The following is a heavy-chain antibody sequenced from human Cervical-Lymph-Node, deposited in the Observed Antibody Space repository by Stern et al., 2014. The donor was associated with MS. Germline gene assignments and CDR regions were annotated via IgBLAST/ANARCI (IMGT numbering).Heavy chain of an antibody. CDR3: AKDDGRWSFDY. CDR2: ISFDGSKK. CDR1: GFSLSNHN. Sequence: DQLVESGGGVVQPGGSLTLSCAASGFSLSNHNMHWVRQAPGKGLEWVTIISFDGSKKSYADSVMGRFTVSRDNSENTLFLHMNSLRAEDTAVYYCAKDDGRWSFDYWGQGTLVAVSS. J-gene: IGHJ4*02. V-gene: IGHV3-30*18. D-gene: IGHD2-15*01.